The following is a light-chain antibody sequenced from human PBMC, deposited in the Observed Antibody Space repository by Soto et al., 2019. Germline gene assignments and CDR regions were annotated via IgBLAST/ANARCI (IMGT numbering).Light chain of an antibody. CDR1: SSNIGSNY. CDR2: RNN. Sequence: QSVLTQPTSASGTPGQRVTISCSGSSSNIGSNYVYWYQQLPGTAPKLLIYRNNQRPSGVPDRFSGSQSGTAASLAISGLRSEDEADYSCAAWDDSLSGVIFAGGTKLTVL. J-gene: IGLJ2*01. CDR3: AAWDDSLSGVI. V-gene: IGLV1-47*01.